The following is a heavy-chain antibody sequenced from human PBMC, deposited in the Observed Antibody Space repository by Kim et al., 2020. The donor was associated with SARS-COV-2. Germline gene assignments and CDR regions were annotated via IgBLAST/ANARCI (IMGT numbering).Heavy chain of an antibody. Sequence: GGSLRLSCAASGFTVSSFYMSWVRQAPGKGLEWISVMYSAGTTFYADSVKGRFTISRDNSKNIVYLQMNSLRVEDTAVYYCAREQGTYVSVTGKGYNWLDLWGQGTLVTVSS. CDR3: AREQGTYVSVTGKGYNWLDL. J-gene: IGHJ5*01. CDR1: GFTVSSFY. D-gene: IGHD2-8*02. CDR2: MYSAGTT. V-gene: IGHV3-66*01.